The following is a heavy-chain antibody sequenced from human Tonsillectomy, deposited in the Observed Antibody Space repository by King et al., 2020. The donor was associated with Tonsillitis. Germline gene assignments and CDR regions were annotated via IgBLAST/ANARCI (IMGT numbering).Heavy chain of an antibody. D-gene: IGHD2-15*01. CDR2: INSDGSDT. V-gene: IGHV3-74*01. J-gene: IGHJ3*02. Sequence: VQLVESGGGLVQPGGSLRLSCAASGSTFSTYWMNWVRQAPGKGLMWVSRINSDGSDTTYADSVKGRFTISRDNAKSTVYLQMNSLRAEDTAVYYCARGPLNVVNDAFDIWGQGTFVTVSS. CDR1: GSTFSTYW. CDR3: ARGPLNVVNDAFDI.